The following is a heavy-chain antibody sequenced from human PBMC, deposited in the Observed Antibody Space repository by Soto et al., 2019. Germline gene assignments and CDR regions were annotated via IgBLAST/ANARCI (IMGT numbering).Heavy chain of an antibody. J-gene: IGHJ4*02. CDR3: ASGGLDCSGGSCYSGLDY. D-gene: IGHD2-15*01. CDR2: ISAYNGNT. CDR1: GYTFTSYG. V-gene: IGHV1-18*01. Sequence: QVQLVQSGAEVKKPGASVKVSCKASGYTFTSYGISWVRQAPGLGLEWMGWISAYNGNTNYAQKLQGRVTMTTDTSTSTAYMELRSLRSDVTAAYYCASGGLDCSGGSCYSGLDYWGQGTLVTVSS.